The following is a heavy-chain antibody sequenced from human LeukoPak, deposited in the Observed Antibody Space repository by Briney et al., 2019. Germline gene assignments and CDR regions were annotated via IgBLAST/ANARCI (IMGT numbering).Heavy chain of an antibody. D-gene: IGHD3-16*01. Sequence: GGSLRLSCAASGYRFSTSDMHWVRQASGRGLEWVSSIASTGETYYAPSVKGRSTISRENAKNSLYLQMNSLRGGDTAIYHCVRGGEIGLDYWGQGALITVSS. CDR2: IASTGET. CDR1: GYRFSTSD. V-gene: IGHV3-13*01. CDR3: VRGGEIGLDY. J-gene: IGHJ4*02.